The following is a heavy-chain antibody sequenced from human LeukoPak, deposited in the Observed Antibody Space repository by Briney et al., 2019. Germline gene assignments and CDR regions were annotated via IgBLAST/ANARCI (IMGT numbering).Heavy chain of an antibody. CDR2: IIPIFGTA. V-gene: IGHV1-69*13. J-gene: IGHJ4*02. Sequence: GASVKLSCKASGGTFSSYAISWVRQAPGQGLEWMGGIIPIFGTANYAQKFQGRVTITADESTSTAYMELSSLRSEDTAVYYCARARCGGDCYSIHWGFYFDYWGQGTLVTVSS. CDR1: GGTFSSYA. D-gene: IGHD2-21*01. CDR3: ARARCGGDCYSIHWGFYFDY.